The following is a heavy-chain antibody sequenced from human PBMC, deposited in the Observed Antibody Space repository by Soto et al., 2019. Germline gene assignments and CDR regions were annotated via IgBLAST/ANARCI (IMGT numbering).Heavy chain of an antibody. CDR2: ILYDGNSE. CDR1: GFTLTDYT. J-gene: IGHJ4*02. V-gene: IGHV3-30-3*01. D-gene: IGHD3-10*01. Sequence: QVQLVESGGGVVQPGRSLRLSCAAPGFTLTDYTLHWVRQAPGKGLEWVAVILYDGNSEHYADSVKGRFTISRDKSKNTLYQQMNSLKVEDTAVYYCATEGRGSDFDYWGQGTLVTVSS. CDR3: ATEGRGSDFDY.